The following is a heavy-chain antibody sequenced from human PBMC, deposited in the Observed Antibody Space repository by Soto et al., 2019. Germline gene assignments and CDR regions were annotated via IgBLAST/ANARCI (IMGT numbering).Heavy chain of an antibody. V-gene: IGHV4-30-2*01. CDR1: GGSISSGGYS. J-gene: IGHJ6*02. Sequence: PSETLSLTCAVSGGSISSGGYSWSWIRQPPGKGLEWIGYIYHSGSTYYNPSLKSRVTISVDRSKNQFSLKLSSVTAADTAVYYCASSIRPNIVVVPAAMSPYYYYGMDVWGQGTTVTVSS. D-gene: IGHD2-2*01. CDR3: ASSIRPNIVVVPAAMSPYYYYGMDV. CDR2: IYHSGST.